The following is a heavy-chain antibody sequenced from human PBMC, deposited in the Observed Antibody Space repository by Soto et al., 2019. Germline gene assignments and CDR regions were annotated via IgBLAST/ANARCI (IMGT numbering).Heavy chain of an antibody. CDR2: IFSSGRT. CDR1: GASLLSSY. Sequence: VQLQESGPGLVKPSETLSLSCDVSGASLLSSYWSWVRQPAGKGLEWIGHIFSSGRTSYNPSLKSRVTMSIDTPNNKFSLNLKSVTAVDTAVYYCAKGWDVKYFDHWGQGARVTVSS. D-gene: IGHD1-26*01. CDR3: AKGWDVKYFDH. J-gene: IGHJ4*02. V-gene: IGHV4-4*07.